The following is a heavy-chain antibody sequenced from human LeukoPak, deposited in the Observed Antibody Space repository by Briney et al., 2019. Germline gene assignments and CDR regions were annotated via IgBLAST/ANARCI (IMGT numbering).Heavy chain of an antibody. CDR2: ISYDGSNK. V-gene: IGHV3-30-3*01. D-gene: IGHD2-2*02. Sequence: GGSLRLSCAASGFTFSSYAMHWVRQAPGKGLEWVAVISYDGSNKYYADSVKGRFTISRDNSKNTLYLQMNSLRAEDTAVYYCAREYCSSTSCYSPYNWFDPWGQGTLVTVSS. CDR3: AREYCSSTSCYSPYNWFDP. J-gene: IGHJ5*02. CDR1: GFTFSSYA.